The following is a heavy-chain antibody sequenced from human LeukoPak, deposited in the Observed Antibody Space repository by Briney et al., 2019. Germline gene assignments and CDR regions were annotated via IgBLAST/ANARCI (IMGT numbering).Heavy chain of an antibody. CDR2: IYSDNT. J-gene: IGHJ4*02. CDR3: ARRAGAYSHPYDY. V-gene: IGHV3-53*01. Sequence: PGGSLRLSCTASGFTFGDYAMSWVRRAPGKGLEWVSFIYSDNTHYSDSVKGRFTISRDNSKNTLYLQMNSLRAEDTAVYYCARRAGAYSHPYDYWGQGTLVTVSS. D-gene: IGHD4/OR15-4a*01. CDR1: GFTFGDYA.